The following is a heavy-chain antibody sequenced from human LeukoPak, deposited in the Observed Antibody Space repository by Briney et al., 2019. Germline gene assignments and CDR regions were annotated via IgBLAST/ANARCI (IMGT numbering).Heavy chain of an antibody. V-gene: IGHV3-15*01. CDR3: TTEGRGY. Sequence: PGGSLRLSCAASGFTFSDAWLSWVRQAPGKGLEWVGRIKSKTDGETIDYAAPVEGRFTISRDDSEKTLYLQMNTLKTEDTAVYYCTTEGRGYWGQGTLVTVSS. CDR1: GFTFSDAW. CDR2: IKSKTDGETI. J-gene: IGHJ4*02.